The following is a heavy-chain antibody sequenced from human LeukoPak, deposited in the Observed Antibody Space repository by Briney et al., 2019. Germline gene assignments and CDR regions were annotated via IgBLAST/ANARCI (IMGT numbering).Heavy chain of an antibody. V-gene: IGHV4-34*01. CDR3: ARGRTGYQLLPTKKDYSYYYMDV. D-gene: IGHD2-2*01. CDR1: GGSFSGYY. Sequence: SETLSLTCAVYGGSFSGYYWSWIRQPPGKGLEWIGEINHSGSTNYNPSLKSRVTISVDTSKSQFSLKLSSVTAADTAVYYCARGRTGYQLLPTKKDYSYYYMDVWDKGTTVTVSS. J-gene: IGHJ6*03. CDR2: INHSGST.